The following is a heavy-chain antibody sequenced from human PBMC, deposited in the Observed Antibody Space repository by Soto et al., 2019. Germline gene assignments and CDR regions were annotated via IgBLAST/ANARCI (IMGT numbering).Heavy chain of an antibody. Sequence: SETLSLTCTVSGGSISSSSYYWGWIRQPPGKGLEWIGSIYYSGSTYYNPSLKSRATISVDTSKNQFSLKLSSVTAADTAVYYCARHVNSSGWYRPYYYYYYYMDVWGKGTTVTVSS. V-gene: IGHV4-39*01. D-gene: IGHD6-19*01. CDR3: ARHVNSSGWYRPYYYYYYYMDV. CDR1: GGSISSSSYY. J-gene: IGHJ6*03. CDR2: IYYSGST.